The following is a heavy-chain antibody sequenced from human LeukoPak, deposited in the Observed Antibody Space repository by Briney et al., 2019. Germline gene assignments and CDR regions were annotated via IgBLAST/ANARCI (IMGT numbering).Heavy chain of an antibody. CDR3: ASQRKAFDI. Sequence: GGSLRLSCATSGFPFSNYWMNWVRQAPGKGLEWVANIKQDGSEKFYVDSVKGRFTISRDNAKNTLYLQMNSLRAEDTAVYYCASQRKAFDIWGQGTMVTVSS. CDR1: GFPFSNYW. V-gene: IGHV3-7*01. J-gene: IGHJ3*02. CDR2: IKQDGSEK.